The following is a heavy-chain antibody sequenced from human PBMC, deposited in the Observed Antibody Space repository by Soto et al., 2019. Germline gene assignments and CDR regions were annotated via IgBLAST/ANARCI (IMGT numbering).Heavy chain of an antibody. J-gene: IGHJ6*02. CDR3: ARHLLWESRGSTSWKYGMDV. CDR2: IYPGDSDT. CDR1: GYSFTSYW. D-gene: IGHD2-2*01. V-gene: IGHV5-51*01. Sequence: GESLKISCQGSGYSFTSYWITWARQMPGKGLEWMGIIYPGDSDTRYSPSFQGQVTISADKSISTAYLQWSSLKASDTAMYYCARHLLWESRGSTSWKYGMDVWGQGTTVTVSS.